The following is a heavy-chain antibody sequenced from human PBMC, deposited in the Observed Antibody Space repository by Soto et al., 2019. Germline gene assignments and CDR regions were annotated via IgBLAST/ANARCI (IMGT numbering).Heavy chain of an antibody. J-gene: IGHJ6*02. CDR3: AKDRGSSSYYYSGMDV. V-gene: IGHV3-30*18. D-gene: IGHD6-13*01. Sequence: PGGSLRLSCAASGFTFSSYGMHWVRQAPGKGLEWVAVISYDGSNKYYADSVKGRFTISRDNSKNTLYLQMNSLRAEDTAVYYCAKDRGSSSYYYSGMDVWGQGTTVTVS. CDR2: ISYDGSNK. CDR1: GFTFSSYG.